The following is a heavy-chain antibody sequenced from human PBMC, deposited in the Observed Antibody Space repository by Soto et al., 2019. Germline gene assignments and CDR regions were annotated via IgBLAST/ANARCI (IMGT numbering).Heavy chain of an antibody. CDR1: GFTFSDYY. V-gene: IGHV3-11*01. Sequence: ESGGGLVKPGGSLRLSCAASGFTFSDYYMSWIRQAPGKGLEWVSYISSSGSTIYYADSVKGRFTISRDNAKNSLYLQMNSLRAEDTAVYYCARDPGYCSSTSCYNWFDPWGQGTLVTVSS. D-gene: IGHD2-2*01. CDR2: ISSSGSTI. J-gene: IGHJ5*02. CDR3: ARDPGYCSSTSCYNWFDP.